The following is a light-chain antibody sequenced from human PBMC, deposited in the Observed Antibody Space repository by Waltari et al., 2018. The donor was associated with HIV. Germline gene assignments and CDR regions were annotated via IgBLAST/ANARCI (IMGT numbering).Light chain of an antibody. J-gene: IGLJ3*02. CDR3: SSYGDSLRVL. CDR2: EVT. Sequence: QSALTQPPSASGSLGQSVTISCTGSSSDIGAYDSVSWFQQHPRSAPKLLLYEVTRRASAVSDRFSGSRSGRTAFLTVAGLQPDDEATYFCSSYGDSLRVLFGGGTNVTVL. CDR1: SSDIGAYDS. V-gene: IGLV2-8*01.